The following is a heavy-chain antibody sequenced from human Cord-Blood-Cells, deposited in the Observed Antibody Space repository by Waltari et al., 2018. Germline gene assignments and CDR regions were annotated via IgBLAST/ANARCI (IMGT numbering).Heavy chain of an antibody. CDR1: GGTFSSYA. V-gene: IGHV1-69*06. D-gene: IGHD3-10*01. J-gene: IGHJ4*02. CDR3: ARAGVGYYGSGSFDY. CDR2: IIPIFGTA. Sequence: QVQLVQSGAEVKKPGSSVKVSCKASGGTFSSYAISWVRQATGQGLEWMGGIIPIFGTANYAQKFQGRVTITADKSTSTAYMELSSLRSEDTAVYYCARAGVGYYGSGSFDYWGQGTLVTVSS.